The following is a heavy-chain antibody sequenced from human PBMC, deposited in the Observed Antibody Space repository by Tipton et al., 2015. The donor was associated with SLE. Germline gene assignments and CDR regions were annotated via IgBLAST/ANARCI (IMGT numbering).Heavy chain of an antibody. CDR1: GATVSSRDYS. Sequence: TLSLTCSVSGATVSSRDYSGGWIRQPPGKGLEWIGSIYSNGIVYSNPSLRSRVTISVDTSQNQFSLRLSSVTAADTAVYYCARGSLYDLALWGHGTRVAVSS. CDR3: ARGSLYDLAL. D-gene: IGHD3-16*01. CDR2: IYSNGIV. J-gene: IGHJ3*01. V-gene: IGHV4-39*07.